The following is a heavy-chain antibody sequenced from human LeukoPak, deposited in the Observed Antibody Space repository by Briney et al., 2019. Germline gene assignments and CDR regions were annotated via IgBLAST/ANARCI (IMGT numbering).Heavy chain of an antibody. J-gene: IGHJ6*03. V-gene: IGHV4-59*02. D-gene: IGHD5/OR15-5a*01. Sequence: SATLSLTCTVSGGSVTSHYCSWIRQSAEKGLEWMGDISSSGSTGYNPSLRGRVSISVDTSTTRFFLSLSSVTAAATAVYYCARGALRDFYALFYMDIWGQGTTVTVSS. CDR1: GGSVTSHY. CDR3: ARGALRDFYALFYMDI. CDR2: ISSSGST.